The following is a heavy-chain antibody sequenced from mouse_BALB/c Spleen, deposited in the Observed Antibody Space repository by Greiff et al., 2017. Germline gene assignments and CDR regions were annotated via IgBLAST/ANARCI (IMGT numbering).Heavy chain of an antibody. V-gene: IGHV1-5*01. CDR3: TRFITTVVGDY. CDR1: GYTFTSYW. CDR2: IYPGNSDT. Sequence: EVKLVESGTVLARPGASVKMSCKASGYTFTSYWMHWVKQRPGQGLEWIGAIYPGNSDTSYNQKFKGKAKLTAVTSTSTAYMELSSLTNEDSAVYYCTRFITTVVGDYWGQGTTLTVSS. D-gene: IGHD1-1*01. J-gene: IGHJ2*01.